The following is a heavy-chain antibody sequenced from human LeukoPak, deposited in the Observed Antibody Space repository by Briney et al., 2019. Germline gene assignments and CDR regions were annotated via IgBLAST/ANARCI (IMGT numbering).Heavy chain of an antibody. J-gene: IGHJ4*02. Sequence: SETLSLTCTVSGGSISNYYWSWIRQPPGKGLEWIGHIYYSGATKYNPSLKSRITISVDTSKNQFSLMLSSVTATDTAVYYCARFGITVVRGGKYYFDYWGQGTLVTVSS. CDR2: IYYSGAT. CDR1: GGSISNYY. D-gene: IGHD3-10*01. CDR3: ARFGITVVRGGKYYFDY. V-gene: IGHV4-59*08.